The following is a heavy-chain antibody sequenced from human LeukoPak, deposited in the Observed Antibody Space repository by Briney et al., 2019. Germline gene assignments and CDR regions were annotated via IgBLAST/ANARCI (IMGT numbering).Heavy chain of an antibody. D-gene: IGHD2-2*01. CDR3: ARHYCRSTSCFLDY. J-gene: IGHJ4*02. CDR1: RVSINGYY. V-gene: IGHV4-4*07. CDR2: IYSLGST. Sequence: SETLSLRCSVSRVSINGYYWSWIRQSAGKGLEWIGRIYSLGSTIYSPSFQSRVTMSLDTSKKHFSLNLTSVTAADTAVYFCARHYCRSTSCFLDYWGQGTLVTVSS.